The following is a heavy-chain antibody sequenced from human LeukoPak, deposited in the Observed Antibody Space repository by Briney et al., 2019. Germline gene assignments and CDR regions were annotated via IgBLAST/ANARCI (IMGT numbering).Heavy chain of an antibody. J-gene: IGHJ4*02. CDR1: GFTFSSYG. CDR2: IWYDGSNK. V-gene: IGHV3-33*06. D-gene: IGHD3-3*01. Sequence: SGGSLRLSCAASGFTFSSYGMHWVRQAPGKGLEWVAVIWYDGSNKYYADSVKGRFTISRDNSKNTLYLQMNSLRAEDTAVYYCVKGLSYYDFWSGSPQFDYWGQGTLVTVSS. CDR3: VKGLSYYDFWSGSPQFDY.